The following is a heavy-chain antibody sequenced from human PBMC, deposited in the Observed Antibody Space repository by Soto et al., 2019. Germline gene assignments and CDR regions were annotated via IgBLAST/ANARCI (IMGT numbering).Heavy chain of an antibody. CDR1: GFTFSSYA. J-gene: IGHJ5*02. CDR2: ISYDGSNK. D-gene: IGHD4-17*01. CDR3: ARGIDDGDPKVP. Sequence: QVQLVESGGGVVQPGRSLRLSCAASGFTFSSYAMHWVRQAPGKGLEWVAVISYDGSNKYYADSVKGRFTISRDHSKNTLYLQMNSLRAEDRAVYYCARGIDDGDPKVPWGQGTLVTVSS. V-gene: IGHV3-30-3*01.